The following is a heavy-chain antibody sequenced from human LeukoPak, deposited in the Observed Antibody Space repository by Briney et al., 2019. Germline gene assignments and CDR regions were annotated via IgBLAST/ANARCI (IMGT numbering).Heavy chain of an antibody. D-gene: IGHD3-10*01. CDR1: GGSISSYY. V-gene: IGHV4-59*08. Sequence: SETLYLTCTVSGGSISSYYWSWIRQPPGKGLEWIGYIYYSGSTNYNPSLKSRVTISVDTSKNQFSLKLSSVTAADTAVYYCARRSERFDPWGQGTLVTVSS. CDR2: IYYSGST. J-gene: IGHJ5*02. CDR3: ARRSERFDP.